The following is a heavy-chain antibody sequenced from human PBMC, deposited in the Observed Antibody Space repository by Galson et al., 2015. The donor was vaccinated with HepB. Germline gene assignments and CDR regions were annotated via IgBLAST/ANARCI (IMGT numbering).Heavy chain of an antibody. CDR1: GFSLSTSGVG. D-gene: IGHD3-22*01. CDR3: ARLSSGDAFDI. J-gene: IGHJ3*02. V-gene: IGHV2-5*02. Sequence: PALVKPTQTLTLTCTFSGFSLSTSGVGVGWIRQPPGKALEWLALIYWDDDKRYSPSLKSRLAITKDTSKNQVVLTMTNMDPVDTATYYCARLSSGDAFDIWGQGTMVTVSS. CDR2: IYWDDDK.